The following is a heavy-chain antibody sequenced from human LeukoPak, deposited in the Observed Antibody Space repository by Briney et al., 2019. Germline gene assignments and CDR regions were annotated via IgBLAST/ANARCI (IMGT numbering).Heavy chain of an antibody. CDR3: ARTPYDSGGYGTFDY. V-gene: IGHV4-59*01. Sequence: PSETLSLTCTVSGGSISSDYWSWIRQPPGKGLEWIGYIYYSGSTYYNPSLKSRVTISVDTSKDQFSLKLSSVTAADTAVYYCARTPYDSGGYGTFDYWGQGTLVTVSS. D-gene: IGHD3-22*01. J-gene: IGHJ4*02. CDR2: IYYSGST. CDR1: GGSISSDY.